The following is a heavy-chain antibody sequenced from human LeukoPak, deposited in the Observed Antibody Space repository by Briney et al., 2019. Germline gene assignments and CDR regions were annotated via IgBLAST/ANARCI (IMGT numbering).Heavy chain of an antibody. CDR2: ISGSDGST. D-gene: IGHD2-2*01. Sequence: GGSLRLSCTASGFTFSSYAMTWVRQAPDKGLEWVSAISGSDGSTYYADSVKGRFTISRDDSQNTLYLQMNSLSAEDTAVYYCAKVETSGGANCYALDYWGQGTLVTVSS. J-gene: IGHJ4*02. CDR1: GFTFSSYA. CDR3: AKVETSGGANCYALDY. V-gene: IGHV3-23*01.